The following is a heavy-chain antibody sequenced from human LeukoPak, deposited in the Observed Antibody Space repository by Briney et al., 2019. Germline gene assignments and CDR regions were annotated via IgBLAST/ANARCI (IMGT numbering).Heavy chain of an antibody. CDR3: AKDGGGYDTSGYYYGDY. CDR1: GFTFSSYG. D-gene: IGHD3-22*01. CDR2: ISGSGGST. Sequence: GGSLRLSCAASGFTFSSYGMSWVRQAPGKGLEWVSTISGSGGSTYYADSVKGRFTISRDNSKNTLYLQMNSLRAEDTAVYYCAKDGGGYDTSGYYYGDYWGQGTLVTVSS. J-gene: IGHJ4*02. V-gene: IGHV3-23*01.